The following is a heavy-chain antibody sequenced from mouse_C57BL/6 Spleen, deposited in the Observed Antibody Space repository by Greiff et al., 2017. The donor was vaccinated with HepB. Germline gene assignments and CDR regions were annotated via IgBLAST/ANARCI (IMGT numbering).Heavy chain of an antibody. Sequence: VKLQESGAELVKPGASVKISCKASGYAFSSYWMNWVKQRPGKGLEWIGQIYPGDGDTNYNGKFKGKATLTADKSSSTAYMQLSSLTSEDSAVYFCARGGYGSPYYFDYWGQGTTLTVSS. J-gene: IGHJ2*01. CDR1: GYAFSSYW. D-gene: IGHD1-1*01. V-gene: IGHV1-80*01. CDR2: IYPGDGDT. CDR3: ARGGYGSPYYFDY.